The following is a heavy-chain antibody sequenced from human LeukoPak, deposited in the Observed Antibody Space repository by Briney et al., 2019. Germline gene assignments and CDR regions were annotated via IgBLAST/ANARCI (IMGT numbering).Heavy chain of an antibody. J-gene: IGHJ4*02. D-gene: IGHD6-13*01. Sequence: ASVTVSSTSSVYSFIDYSMHWVRQAPGQGREWMGWINPNTGGTNYAQKFQGRVTMTRDTSISTAYMELSSLRSDDTAVYHCAREYVADSSPLFDYWGQGSLVTVSS. CDR2: INPNTGGT. V-gene: IGHV1-2*02. CDR3: AREYVADSSPLFDY. CDR1: VYSFIDYS.